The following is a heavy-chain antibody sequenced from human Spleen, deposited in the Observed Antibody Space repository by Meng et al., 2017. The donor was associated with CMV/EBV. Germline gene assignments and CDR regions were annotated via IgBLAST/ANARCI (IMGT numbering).Heavy chain of an antibody. J-gene: IGHJ6*02. CDR2: IYDNGRT. Sequence: SETLSLTCVVSGGSLSTYYWSWIRQPPGKGLEWIGYIYDNGRTNYNPSLKNRVTISVDTSKNQFSLKLSSVTAAETAVYYCASRSPMITFGGVIPHGMDVWGQGTTVTVSS. CDR3: ASRSPMITFGGVIPHGMDV. CDR1: GGSLSTYY. V-gene: IGHV4-59*12. D-gene: IGHD3-16*02.